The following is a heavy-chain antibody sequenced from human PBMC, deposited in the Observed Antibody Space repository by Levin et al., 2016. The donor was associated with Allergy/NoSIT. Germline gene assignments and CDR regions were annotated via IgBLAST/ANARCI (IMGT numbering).Heavy chain of an antibody. Sequence: GESLKISCAASGYTFTGYYMHWVRQAPGQGLEWMGWINPNSGGTNYAQKFQGWVTMTRDTSISTAYMELSRLRSDDTAVYYCARELRLGDLPYGLDVWGQGTTVTVSS. V-gene: IGHV1-2*04. CDR2: INPNSGGT. CDR1: GYTFTGYY. CDR3: ARELRLGDLPYGLDV. D-gene: IGHD3-16*01. J-gene: IGHJ6*02.